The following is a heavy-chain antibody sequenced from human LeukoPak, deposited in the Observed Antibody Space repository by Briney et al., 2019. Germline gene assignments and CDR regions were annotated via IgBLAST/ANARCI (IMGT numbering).Heavy chain of an antibody. V-gene: IGHV3-21*01. CDR1: GFTFSNSN. CDR3: VTYSGTYREH. Sequence: GGSLRLSCAASGFTFSNSNMNWVRQAPGKGLEWVSSIGNDGSYTYYADSVKGRFTISRNNAKNSLYLQMSSLRVEDTAVYYCVTYSGTYREHWGQGTLVTVSS. CDR2: IGNDGSYT. D-gene: IGHD1-26*01. J-gene: IGHJ1*01.